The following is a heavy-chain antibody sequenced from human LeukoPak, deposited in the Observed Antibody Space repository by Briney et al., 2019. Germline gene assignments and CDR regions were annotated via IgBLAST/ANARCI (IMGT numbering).Heavy chain of an antibody. V-gene: IGHV3-33*01. D-gene: IGHD3-10*01. CDR3: ARSGSDYYYYGMDV. CDR2: IWYDGSNK. CDR1: GFTFSSYG. Sequence: PGRSLRLSCAASGFTFSSYGMHWVRQAPGKGLEWVAVIWYDGSNKYYADSMKGRFTISRDNSKNTLCLQMNSLRAEDTAVYYCARSGSDYYYYGMDVWGQGTTVTVSS. J-gene: IGHJ6*02.